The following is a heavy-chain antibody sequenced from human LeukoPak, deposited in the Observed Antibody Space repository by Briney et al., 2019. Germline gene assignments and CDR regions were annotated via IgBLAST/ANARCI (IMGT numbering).Heavy chain of an antibody. D-gene: IGHD5-12*01. J-gene: IGHJ4*02. CDR1: GLTFDAYG. Sequence: GGSLRLSCAASGLTFDAYGMHWVRQAPGKGLEWVAMIRSDGSNEYYADSVRGRFTISRDNSRTTLYLQMNSLRVEDTAVYYCATDGGHYDVDYWGQGTLVTVSA. V-gene: IGHV3-30*02. CDR2: IRSDGSNE. CDR3: ATDGGHYDVDY.